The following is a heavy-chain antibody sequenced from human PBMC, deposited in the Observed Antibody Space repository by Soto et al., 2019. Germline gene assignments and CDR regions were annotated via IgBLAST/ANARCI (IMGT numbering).Heavy chain of an antibody. J-gene: IGHJ3*01. CDR2: IYDSGVT. V-gene: IGHV4-30-4*08. Sequence: SETLSLTCSVSGAVVTSGENYWSWVRQPPGKGLEWLGYIYDSGVTSYTPALKSRVTLSLDRPNNQVSLKLRSVTAADTAVYFCVGALEHGYKGNVWG. CDR1: GAVVTSGENY. CDR3: VGALEHGYKGNV. D-gene: IGHD5-18*01.